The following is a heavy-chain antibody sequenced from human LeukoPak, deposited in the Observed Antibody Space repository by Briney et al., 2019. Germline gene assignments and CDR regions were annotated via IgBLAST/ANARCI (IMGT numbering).Heavy chain of an antibody. J-gene: IGHJ5*02. D-gene: IGHD3-3*01. CDR1: GFTFSSYG. V-gene: IGHV3-30*03. CDR3: ARDGYQVPTTFGTFDP. Sequence: PGGSLRLPCAASGFTFSSYGMHWVRQAPGKGLEWVAVISDDGVNKYYIASVKGRFTISRDNSKNTLFLQMNSLRDEDTAVYYCARDGYQVPTTFGTFDPWGQGTLVTVSS. CDR2: ISDDGVNK.